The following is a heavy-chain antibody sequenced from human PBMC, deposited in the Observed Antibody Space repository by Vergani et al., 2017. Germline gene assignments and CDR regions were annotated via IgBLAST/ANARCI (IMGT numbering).Heavy chain of an antibody. D-gene: IGHD6-19*01. CDR3: ARHSXVEWLVKLGWIDP. Sequence: QLQLQESGPGLVKPSATLSLTCSVSGASIRSSNYYWGWIRQPPGKGLEWIACIYYSGSTYYNPSLKSRVTISVDTSKNQFSLKLSSVTAADPAVYFCARHSXVEWLVKLGWIDPWGQGILVTVSS. V-gene: IGHV4-39*01. J-gene: IGHJ5*02. CDR1: GASIRSSNYY. CDR2: IYYSGST.